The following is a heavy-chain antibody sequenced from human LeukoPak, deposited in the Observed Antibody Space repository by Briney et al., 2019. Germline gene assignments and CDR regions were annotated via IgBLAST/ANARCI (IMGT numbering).Heavy chain of an antibody. V-gene: IGHV5-51*01. Sequence: GESLKISCKGSGYSFNYWIGWVRQMPGKGLEWMGIIYSGDSHTKYSPSFQGRVTISVDNSITTAYLQWSSLEASDTAMYYCASARHGDFVWDYWGQGTLVTVSS. J-gene: IGHJ4*02. CDR3: ASARHGDFVWDY. CDR2: IYSGDSHT. D-gene: IGHD4-17*01. CDR1: GYSFNYW.